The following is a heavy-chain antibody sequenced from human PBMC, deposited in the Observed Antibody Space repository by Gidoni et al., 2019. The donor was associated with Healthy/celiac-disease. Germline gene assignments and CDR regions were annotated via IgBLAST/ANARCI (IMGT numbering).Heavy chain of an antibody. D-gene: IGHD6-13*01. CDR1: GFTFGDYA. CDR2: IRSKAYGGTT. CDR3: TRDRWQQLVERYFDY. Sequence: EVQLVESGGGLVQPGRSLRISCTASGFTFGDYAMSWFRQAPGKGLEWVGFIRSKAYGGTTEYAASVKGRFTISRDDSKSIAYLQMNSLKTEDTAVYYCTRDRWQQLVERYFDYWGQGTLVTVSS. V-gene: IGHV3-49*03. J-gene: IGHJ4*02.